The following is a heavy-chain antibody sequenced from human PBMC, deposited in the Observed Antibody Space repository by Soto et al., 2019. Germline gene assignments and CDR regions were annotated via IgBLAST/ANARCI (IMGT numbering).Heavy chain of an antibody. CDR3: ANCGGLSPFSNYVRDLGRPEQGDAFDI. J-gene: IGHJ3*02. CDR2: ISGSGGST. D-gene: IGHD4-4*01. CDR1: GFTFSSYA. V-gene: IGHV3-23*01. Sequence: GGSLRLSCAASGFTFSSYAMSWVRQAPGKGLEWVSAISGSGGSTYYADSVKGRFTISRDNSKNTLYLQMNSLRAEDTAVYYCANCGGLSPFSNYVRDLGRPEQGDAFDIWGQGTMVTVSS.